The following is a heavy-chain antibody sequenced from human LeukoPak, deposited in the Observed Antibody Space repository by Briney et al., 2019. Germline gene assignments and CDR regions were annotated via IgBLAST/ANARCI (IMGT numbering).Heavy chain of an antibody. Sequence: GGSLRLSCAASGFTFSSYAMHWVRQAPGKGLEWVAVILYDGSNKYYADSVKGRFTISRDNSKNTLYLQMNSLRAEDTAVYYCARESEAFDIWGQGTMVTVSS. J-gene: IGHJ3*02. CDR2: ILYDGSNK. V-gene: IGHV3-30-3*01. CDR3: ARESEAFDI. CDR1: GFTFSSYA.